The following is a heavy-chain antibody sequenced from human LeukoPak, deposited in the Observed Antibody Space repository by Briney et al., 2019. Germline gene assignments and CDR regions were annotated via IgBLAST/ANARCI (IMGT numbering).Heavy chain of an antibody. V-gene: IGHV3-33*01. D-gene: IGHD5-24*01. CDR3: ARDSAWLEMATITGAFDI. Sequence: PGGSLRLSCAASGFTFSSYGMHWVRQAPGKGLEWVAVVWYDGSNKYYADSVKGRFTISRDNSKNTLYLQMNSLRAEDTAVYYCARDSAWLEMATITGAFDIWGQGRMVTVSS. CDR2: VWYDGSNK. J-gene: IGHJ3*02. CDR1: GFTFSSYG.